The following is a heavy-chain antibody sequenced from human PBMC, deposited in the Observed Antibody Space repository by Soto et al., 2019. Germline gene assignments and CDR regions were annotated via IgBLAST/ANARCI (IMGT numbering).Heavy chain of an antibody. V-gene: IGHV3-23*01. J-gene: IGHJ4*02. CDR3: AKWDSRFPPGPTEY. D-gene: IGHD3-22*01. Sequence: GGSLRLSCAASGFTFSGYGMSWVRQAPGKGLEWVSTISGSGHMTYYADSVKGRFTISRDNSKNTLYLQMNSLRAEDTAIYYCAKWDSRFPPGPTEYWGQAPFVTLST. CDR1: GFTFSGYG. CDR2: ISGSGHMT.